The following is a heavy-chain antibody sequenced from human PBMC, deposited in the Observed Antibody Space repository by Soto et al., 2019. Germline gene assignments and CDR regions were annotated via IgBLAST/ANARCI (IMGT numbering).Heavy chain of an antibody. CDR3: ARGGYSYGTTYYYYGMDV. J-gene: IGHJ6*02. CDR2: ISAYNGNT. Sequence: APVKVSGKASGYTFTSYGISCVRQAPGQGLEWMGWISAYNGNTNYAQKLQGRVTMTTDTSTSTAYMELRSLRSDDTAVYYCARGGYSYGTTYYYYGMDVWGQGTTVTVSS. V-gene: IGHV1-18*01. D-gene: IGHD5-18*01. CDR1: GYTFTSYG.